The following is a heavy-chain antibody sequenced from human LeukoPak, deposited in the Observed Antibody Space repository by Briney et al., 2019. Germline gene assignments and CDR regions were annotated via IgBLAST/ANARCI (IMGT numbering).Heavy chain of an antibody. J-gene: IGHJ4*02. V-gene: IGHV1-69*01. Sequence: SVKVSCKASGGTFSSYAISWVRQAPGQGLEWMGGIIPIFGTANYAQKFQGRVTITADESTSTAYMELSSLKSEDTAVYYCAREGAYSSSPLDYWGQGTLVTVSS. CDR2: IIPIFGTA. CDR1: GGTFSSYA. D-gene: IGHD6-13*01. CDR3: AREGAYSSSPLDY.